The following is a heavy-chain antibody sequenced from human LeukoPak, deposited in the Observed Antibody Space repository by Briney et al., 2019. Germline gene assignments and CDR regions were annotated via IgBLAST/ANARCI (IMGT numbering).Heavy chain of an antibody. D-gene: IGHD2-2*01. CDR2: INTNTGNP. CDR1: GYTFTSYA. CDR3: ATDYCSSTSCSYFDY. Sequence: ASVKVSCKASGYTFTSYAMNWVRQAPGQGLEWMGWINTNTGNPTYAQGFTGRLVFSLDTSVSTAYLQISSLKAEDTDVYYCATDYCSSTSCSYFDYWGQGTLVTVSS. V-gene: IGHV7-4-1*02. J-gene: IGHJ4*02.